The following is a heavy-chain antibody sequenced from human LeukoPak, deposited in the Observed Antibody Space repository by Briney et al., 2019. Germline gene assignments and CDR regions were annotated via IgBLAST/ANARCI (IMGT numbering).Heavy chain of an antibody. CDR2: MNPDGSST. CDR1: GFTFSIYW. Sequence: PGGSLRLSCAASGFTFSIYWMYWVRQAPGKGPVWVSRMNPDGSSTTYADSVKGRFTISRDNAKKMLYLEMNSLRVEDTAVYYCGRGKTTVTDWGQGTLVTVPS. D-gene: IGHD4-17*01. V-gene: IGHV3-74*01. CDR3: GRGKTTVTD. J-gene: IGHJ4*02.